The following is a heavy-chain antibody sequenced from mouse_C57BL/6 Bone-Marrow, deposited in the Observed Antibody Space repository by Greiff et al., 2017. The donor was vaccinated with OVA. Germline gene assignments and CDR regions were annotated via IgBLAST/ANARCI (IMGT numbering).Heavy chain of an antibody. CDR1: GYTFTSYW. D-gene: IGHD2-3*01. J-gene: IGHJ1*03. CDR3: SIYDGSPYWYFDV. V-gene: IGHV1-53*01. Sequence: VKLQQPGTELVKPGASVKLSCKASGYTFTSYWMHWVKQRPGQGLEWIGNINPSNGGTNYNEKFKSKATLTVDKSSSTAYMQLSSLTSEDSAVYYCSIYDGSPYWYFDVWGTGTTVTVSS. CDR2: INPSNGGT.